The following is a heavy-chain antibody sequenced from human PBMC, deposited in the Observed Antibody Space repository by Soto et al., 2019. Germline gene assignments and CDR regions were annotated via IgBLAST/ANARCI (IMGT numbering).Heavy chain of an antibody. Sequence: QVQLVQSGAEVKKPGSSVKVSCKASGGTFSSYTISWVRQAPGQGLEWMGRIIPMLDIPNYAQRFQGRVTITADNSTSTAYMELSSLRSEDTAVYYCASLGGEYCSDTNCYTYFDYWGQGTLVTVSS. CDR2: IIPMLDIP. J-gene: IGHJ4*02. V-gene: IGHV1-69*02. D-gene: IGHD2-2*02. CDR1: GGTFSSYT. CDR3: ASLGGEYCSDTNCYTYFDY.